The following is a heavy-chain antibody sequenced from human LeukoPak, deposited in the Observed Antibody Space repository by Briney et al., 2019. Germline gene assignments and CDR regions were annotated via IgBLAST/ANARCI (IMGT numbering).Heavy chain of an antibody. J-gene: IGHJ6*03. CDR2: IHSSGST. V-gene: IGHV4-4*09. Sequence: PSETPSLTCSVSGVSISGYFWSWIRQPPGKGLEWIGYIHSSGSTNPNPSLQSRVIISVDTSKTQVSLELTSVTAADTAIYYCARHTPPPTGFCSSTGCYMTGSEYFCMDVWGKGTTVTVSS. CDR1: GVSISGYF. D-gene: IGHD2-2*02. CDR3: ARHTPPPTGFCSSTGCYMTGSEYFCMDV.